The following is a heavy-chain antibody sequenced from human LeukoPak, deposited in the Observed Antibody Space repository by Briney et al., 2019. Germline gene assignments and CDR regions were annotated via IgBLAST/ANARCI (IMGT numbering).Heavy chain of an antibody. Sequence: GSLRLSCAASGFTFSSYGMHWVRQAPGKGLEWVAVISYDGSNKYYADSVKGRFTISRDNAKNSPNLQMNSLTAEDTAVYYCVRNGGSFDYWGQGTLVTVSS. V-gene: IGHV3-30*03. CDR2: ISYDGSNK. CDR1: GFTFSSYG. D-gene: IGHD3-10*01. J-gene: IGHJ4*02. CDR3: VRNGGSFDY.